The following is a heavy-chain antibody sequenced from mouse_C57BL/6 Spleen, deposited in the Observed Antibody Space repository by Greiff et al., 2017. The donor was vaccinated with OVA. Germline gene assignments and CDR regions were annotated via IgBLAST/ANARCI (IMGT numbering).Heavy chain of an antibody. CDR3: ARGDDYGGYYFDY. J-gene: IGHJ2*01. V-gene: IGHV1-26*01. CDR1: GYTFTDYY. D-gene: IGHD2-4*01. CDR2: INPNNGGT. Sequence: VQLQQSGPELVKPGASVKISCKASGYTFTDYYMNWVKQSHGKSLEWIGDINPNNGGTSYNQKFKGKATLTVDKSSSTAYMELRSLTSEDSAVYYGARGDDYGGYYFDYWGQGTTLTVSS.